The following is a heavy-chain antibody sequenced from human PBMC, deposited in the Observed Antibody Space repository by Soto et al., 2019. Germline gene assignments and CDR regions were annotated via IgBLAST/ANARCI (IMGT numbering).Heavy chain of an antibody. V-gene: IGHV4-59*01. D-gene: IGHD7-27*01. J-gene: IGHJ3*02. CDR2: IYYSGST. CDR3: AREKLGIGAFDI. CDR1: GGSISSYY. Sequence: SETLSLTCTVSGGSISSYYWSWIRQPPGKGLEWIGYIYYSGSTNYNPSLKSRVTISVDTSKNQFSLKLSSVTAADTAVYYCAREKLGIGAFDIWGQGTMVTVSS.